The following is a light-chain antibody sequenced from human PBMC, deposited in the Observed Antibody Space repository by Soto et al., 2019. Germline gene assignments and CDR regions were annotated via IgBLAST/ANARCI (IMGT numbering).Light chain of an antibody. CDR1: HDISNY. V-gene: IGKV1-27*01. CDR2: AAS. CDR3: QKHNTVPLT. Sequence: DVQMTQFPSSLSESVGDRVTITCRASHDISNYVAWLQQKPGKAPKLLIYAASTLQPGVPSRFSGGGSGVDFTLTISSLQPEDVATYYCQKHNTVPLTFGPGTKVDIK. J-gene: IGKJ3*01.